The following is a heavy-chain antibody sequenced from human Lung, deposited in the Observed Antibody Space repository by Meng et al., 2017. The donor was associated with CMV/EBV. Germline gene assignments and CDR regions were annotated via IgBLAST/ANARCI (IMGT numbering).Heavy chain of an antibody. V-gene: IGHV3-21*01. D-gene: IGHD3-3*01. Sequence: GESLKISCAASGFTFSSYSMNWVRQAPGKGLEWVSSISSSSSYIYYADSVKGRFTISRDNAKNSLYLQMNSLRAEDTAVYYCARDVCGRDDFWSGCYDYWGQGNXVNGSS. CDR3: ARDVCGRDDFWSGCYDY. J-gene: IGHJ4*02. CDR2: ISSSSSYI. CDR1: GFTFSSYS.